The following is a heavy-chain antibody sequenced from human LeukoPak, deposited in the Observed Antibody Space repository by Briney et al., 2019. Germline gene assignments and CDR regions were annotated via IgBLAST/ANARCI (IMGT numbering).Heavy chain of an antibody. V-gene: IGHV4-30-2*01. CDR1: DGSISSGGYS. Sequence: SETLSLTCAVSDGSISSGGYSWSWIRQPPGKGLEWIGYIYHSGSTYYNPSLKSRVTISVDRSKNQFSLKLSSVTAADTAVYYCARGSIFGVVRNWFDPWGQGTLVTVSS. D-gene: IGHD3-3*01. CDR2: IYHSGST. J-gene: IGHJ5*02. CDR3: ARGSIFGVVRNWFDP.